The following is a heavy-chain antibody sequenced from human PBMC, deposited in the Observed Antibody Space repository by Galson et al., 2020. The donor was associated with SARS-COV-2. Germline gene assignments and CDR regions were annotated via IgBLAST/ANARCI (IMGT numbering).Heavy chain of an antibody. V-gene: IGHV3-49*03. Sequence: GGSLRLSCTTSGFTFGDYAMSWFRQAPGTGLEWVGFIRSKAFGGATQYAASVKGGFTISRDDSKNIAYLEMNSLETEDTAVYYCSRGYSGSYLVDYWGQGTLVTVSS. CDR2: IRSKAFGGAT. CDR3: SRGYSGSYLVDY. CDR1: GFTFGDYA. D-gene: IGHD1-26*01. J-gene: IGHJ4*02.